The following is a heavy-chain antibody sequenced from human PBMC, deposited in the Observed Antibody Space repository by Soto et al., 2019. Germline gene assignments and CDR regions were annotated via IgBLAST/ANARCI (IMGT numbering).Heavy chain of an antibody. V-gene: IGHV4-34*01. CDR2: INHSGGT. Sequence: SETLSLTCAVYGGSFSAYYWSWIRQPPGKGLEWIGEINHSGGTSYNPSLKSRVTISVDTSKNQFSLKLSSVTAADTAVYYCARAEITMVRGVLIRFDYWGQGTLVTVSS. CDR1: GGSFSAYY. D-gene: IGHD3-10*01. J-gene: IGHJ4*02. CDR3: ARAEITMVRGVLIRFDY.